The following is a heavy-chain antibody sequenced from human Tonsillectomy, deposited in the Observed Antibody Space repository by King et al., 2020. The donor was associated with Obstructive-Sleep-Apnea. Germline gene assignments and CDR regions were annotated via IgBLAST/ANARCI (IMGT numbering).Heavy chain of an antibody. Sequence: QLVQSGGGLVKPGGSLRLSCAASGFTFNSYSMNWVRQAPGKGLEWVSSISSSRSYIYYAESVKVRFTIPRDNAKNSLELQMNSLRAEDTAVYYCARGPSPGIAVAGDYWGQGTLVTVSS. CDR2: ISSSRSYI. D-gene: IGHD6-19*01. V-gene: IGHV3-21*01. CDR3: ARGPSPGIAVAGDY. J-gene: IGHJ4*02. CDR1: GFTFNSYS.